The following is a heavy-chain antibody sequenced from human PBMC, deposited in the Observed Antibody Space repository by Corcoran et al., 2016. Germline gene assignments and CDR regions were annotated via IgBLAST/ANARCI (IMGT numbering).Heavy chain of an antibody. Sequence: QVQLVQSGAEVKKPGASVKVSCKASGYTFTGYYMHWVRPAPGQGLEWMGWINPNSGGTNYAQKFQGRVTMTRDTSISTAYMELNRLRSDDTAGDYCSRGPLGYCSSTTCSSNWFDPWGEGTLVTVSS. CDR1: GYTFTGYY. V-gene: IGHV1-2*02. D-gene: IGHD2-2*01. CDR3: SRGPLGYCSSTTCSSNWFDP. CDR2: INPNSGGT. J-gene: IGHJ5*02.